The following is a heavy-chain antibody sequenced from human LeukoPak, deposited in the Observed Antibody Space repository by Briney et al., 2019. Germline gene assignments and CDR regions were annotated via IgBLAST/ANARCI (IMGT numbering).Heavy chain of an antibody. CDR2: IYYSGST. CDR3: ARERIAVAATKSSYYYYGMDV. J-gene: IGHJ6*02. CDR1: GGSISSYY. D-gene: IGHD6-19*01. Sequence: NPSETLSLTCTVSGGSISSYYWSWIRQPPGKGLEWIGYIYYSGSTNYNPSLKSRVTISVDTSKNQLSLKLSSVTAADTAVYYCARERIAVAATKSSYYYYGMDVWGQGTTVTVSS. V-gene: IGHV4-59*01.